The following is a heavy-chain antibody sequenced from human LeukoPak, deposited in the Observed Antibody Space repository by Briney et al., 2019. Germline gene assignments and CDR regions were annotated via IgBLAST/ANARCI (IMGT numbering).Heavy chain of an antibody. V-gene: IGHV4-59*06. CDR1: GGSISSYY. J-gene: IGHJ4*02. CDR3: ARAFDNGGNSVADYFDY. CDR2: IYYSGST. Sequence: SETLSLTCTVSGGSISSYYWSWIRQPPGKGLEWIGYIYYSGSTYYNPSLKSRVTLSVDTSKNQFSLKLSSVTAADTAVYYCARAFDNGGNSVADYFDYWGQGTLVTVSS. D-gene: IGHD4-23*01.